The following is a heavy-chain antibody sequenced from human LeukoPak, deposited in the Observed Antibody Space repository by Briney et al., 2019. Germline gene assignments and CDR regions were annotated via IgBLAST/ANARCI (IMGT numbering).Heavy chain of an antibody. D-gene: IGHD1-14*01. CDR1: GGSFSDYY. CDR3: ARGAADRRNYYYYIDV. J-gene: IGHJ6*03. V-gene: IGHV4-34*01. CDR2: INHTGTT. Sequence: SETLSLTCAVYGGSFSDYYWNWIRQSPGKGLEWIGEINHTGTTNYNPSLKSPVTISVDTSKNQFSLRPSSVTAADTATYYCARGAADRRNYYYYIDVWGKGTTVTVSS.